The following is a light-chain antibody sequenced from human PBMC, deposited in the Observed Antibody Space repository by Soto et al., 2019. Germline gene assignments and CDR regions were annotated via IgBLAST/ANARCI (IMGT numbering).Light chain of an antibody. Sequence: EIVLTQSPGTLSLSQGERATLSCRASQSVSSSYLAWYQQKPGQAPRLLIYGASSRATGIPDRFSGSGSGTDFTLTISRLEPEDFAVYYCQQYGNSPITFGQVTLLEIK. J-gene: IGKJ5*01. CDR2: GAS. CDR1: QSVSSSY. V-gene: IGKV3-20*01. CDR3: QQYGNSPIT.